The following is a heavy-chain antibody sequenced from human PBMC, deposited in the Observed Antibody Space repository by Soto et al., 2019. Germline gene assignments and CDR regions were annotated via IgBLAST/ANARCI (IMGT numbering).Heavy chain of an antibody. V-gene: IGHV3-7*03. CDR3: ARDLFEAARRGEYAFDI. D-gene: IGHD3-16*01. CDR2: IKQDGSEK. J-gene: IGHJ3*02. CDR1: AFTFSSYW. Sequence: GGSLRLSCAASAFTFSSYWMSWVRQAPGKGLEWVANIKQDGSEKYYVDSVKGRFTISRDNAKNSLYLQMNSLRAEDTAVYYCARDLFEAARRGEYAFDIWGQGTMVTV.